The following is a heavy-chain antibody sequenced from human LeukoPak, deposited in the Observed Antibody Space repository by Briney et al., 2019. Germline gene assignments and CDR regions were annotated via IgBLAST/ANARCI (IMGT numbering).Heavy chain of an antibody. CDR1: GYTFTSYG. CDR2: ISAYNGNT. Sequence: GASVKVSCKASGYTFTSYGISWVRQAPGQGLEWMGWISAYNGNTNYAQKLQGRVTMTTDTSTTTAYMELRSLRSDDTAVYYCARGSPIGIAARLKYYYMDVWGKGTTVTVSS. CDR3: ARGSPIGIAARLKYYYMDV. J-gene: IGHJ6*03. V-gene: IGHV1-18*01. D-gene: IGHD6-6*01.